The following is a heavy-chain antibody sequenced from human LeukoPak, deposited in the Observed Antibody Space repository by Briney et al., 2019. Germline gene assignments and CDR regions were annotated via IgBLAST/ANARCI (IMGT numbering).Heavy chain of an antibody. CDR2: ISGSGGST. D-gene: IGHD3-22*01. J-gene: IGHJ3*02. CDR3: TKGRYYDRGAFDI. Sequence: GGSLRLSCAASGFTFSSYAMSWVRQAPGKGLEWVSAISGSGGSTYYADSVKGRFTISRDNSKSTLYLQMNSLRAEDTAIYYCTKGRYYDRGAFDIWGQGTMVTVSS. CDR1: GFTFSSYA. V-gene: IGHV3-23*01.